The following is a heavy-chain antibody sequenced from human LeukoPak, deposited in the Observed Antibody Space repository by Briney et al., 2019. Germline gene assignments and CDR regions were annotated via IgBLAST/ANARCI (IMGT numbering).Heavy chain of an antibody. D-gene: IGHD1-7*01. J-gene: IGHJ6*03. CDR3: ARGNYMRTYYYYMDV. Sequence: PGGSLRLSXAASGFTFSSYSMNWVRQAQGKGLEWVSSISSNSYIYYADSVKGRFTISRDNAKNSLYLQMNSLRAEDTAVYYCARGNYMRTYYYYMDVWGKGTTVTVSS. CDR2: ISSNSYI. V-gene: IGHV3-21*01. CDR1: GFTFSSYS.